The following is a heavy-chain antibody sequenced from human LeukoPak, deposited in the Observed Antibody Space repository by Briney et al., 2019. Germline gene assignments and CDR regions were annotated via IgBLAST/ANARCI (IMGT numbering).Heavy chain of an antibody. CDR3: ARGGIRGVLMEY. D-gene: IGHD3-10*01. CDR1: GFTFLNYW. J-gene: IGHJ4*02. Sequence: GGSLRLSCAASGFTFLNYWMTWVRQAPGKGREWVANIKQDGSEKYYVDSVKGRFTISRDNAKNSLYLQMNSLRADDTAVYYCARGGIRGVLMEYWGQGTLVTVSS. V-gene: IGHV3-7*05. CDR2: IKQDGSEK.